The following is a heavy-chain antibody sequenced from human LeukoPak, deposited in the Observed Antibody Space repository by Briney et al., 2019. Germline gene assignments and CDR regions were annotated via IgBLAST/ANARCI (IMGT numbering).Heavy chain of an antibody. Sequence: PGGSLRLSCAASGFSFSIHGMGWVRQAPGKGLEWVANIKPNGIEKHYADSVEGRFSISRDNAKNSLYLQMNSLRAEDTAVYYCARDLDTYVLLIAYDTFDSWGQGTMVTVSS. J-gene: IGHJ3*02. CDR1: GFSFSIHG. D-gene: IGHD2-21*01. V-gene: IGHV3-7*01. CDR2: IKPNGIEK. CDR3: ARDLDTYVLLIAYDTFDS.